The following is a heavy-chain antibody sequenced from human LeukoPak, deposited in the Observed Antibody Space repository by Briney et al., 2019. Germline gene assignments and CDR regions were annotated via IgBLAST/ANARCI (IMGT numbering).Heavy chain of an antibody. V-gene: IGHV4-4*07. Sequence: SETLSLTCTVSGGSISSYYWSWIRQPAGKGLEWIGRIYTSGSTNYNPSLKSRVTMSVDTSKNQFSLKLSSVTAADTAVYYCARDLGSGVYYYYYYMDVWGKGTTVTDSS. D-gene: IGHD3-10*01. J-gene: IGHJ6*03. CDR1: GGSISSYY. CDR2: IYTSGST. CDR3: ARDLGSGVYYYYYYMDV.